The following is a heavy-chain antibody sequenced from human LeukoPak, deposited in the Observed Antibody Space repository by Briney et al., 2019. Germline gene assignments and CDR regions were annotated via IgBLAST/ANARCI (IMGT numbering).Heavy chain of an antibody. Sequence: GRSLRLSCAASGNYWMHWVRQAPGKGLVWVSAISGSGGSTYYADSVKGRFTISRDNSKNTLYLQMNSLRAEDTAVYYCAKEGFMITFGGVIVSYFDYWGQGTLVTVSS. J-gene: IGHJ4*02. CDR1: GNYW. CDR3: AKEGFMITFGGVIVSYFDY. V-gene: IGHV3-23*01. D-gene: IGHD3-16*02. CDR2: ISGSGGST.